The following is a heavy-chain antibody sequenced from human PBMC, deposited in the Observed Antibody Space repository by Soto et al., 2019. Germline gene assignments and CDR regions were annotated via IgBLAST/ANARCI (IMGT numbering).Heavy chain of an antibody. D-gene: IGHD3-16*02. Sequence: QVQLQESGPGLVKPSQTLSLTCTVSGGSISSGGYYWSWIRQHPGKGLEWIGYIYYSGSTYYNPSLKSRVTISVDKSKNQFSLKLSSVTAADTAVYYCARDSLAPDDYYYGMDVWGQGTTVTVS. CDR3: ARDSLAPDDYYYGMDV. V-gene: IGHV4-31*03. J-gene: IGHJ6*02. CDR2: IYYSGST. CDR1: GGSISSGGYY.